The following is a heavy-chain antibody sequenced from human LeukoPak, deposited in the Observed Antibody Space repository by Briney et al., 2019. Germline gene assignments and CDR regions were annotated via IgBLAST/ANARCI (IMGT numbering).Heavy chain of an antibody. D-gene: IGHD3-10*01. V-gene: IGHV3-23*01. CDR2: ISGSGGST. Sequence: GGSLRLSCAASGFTFSSYAMSWVRQAPGKGLEWVSAISGSGGSTYYADSVKGRFTISRDNSKNTLHLQMNSLRAEDTAVYYCAKDISGGLWFGGFDYFDYWGQGTLVTVSS. J-gene: IGHJ4*02. CDR3: AKDISGGLWFGGFDYFDY. CDR1: GFTFSSYA.